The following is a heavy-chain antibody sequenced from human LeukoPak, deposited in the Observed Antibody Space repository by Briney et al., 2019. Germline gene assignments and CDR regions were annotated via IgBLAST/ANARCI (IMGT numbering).Heavy chain of an antibody. CDR2: IYYSGST. CDR1: GGSISSGDYY. V-gene: IGHV4-30-4*01. D-gene: IGHD3-22*01. CDR3: ARAGGDSSGFDY. J-gene: IGHJ4*02. Sequence: SETLSLTCTVSGGSISSGDYYWSWIRQPPGKGLEWIGYIYYSGSTYYNPSLKSRVTISVDTSKNQFSLKLSSVTAADTAVYYCARAGGDSSGFDYWGQGTLVTVSS.